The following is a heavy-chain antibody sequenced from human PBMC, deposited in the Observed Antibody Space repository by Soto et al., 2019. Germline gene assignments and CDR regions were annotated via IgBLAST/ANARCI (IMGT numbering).Heavy chain of an antibody. CDR3: AKVVYYDSSGYPGLAFDI. CDR2: ISGSGGST. V-gene: IGHV3-23*01. CDR1: GFTFSSYA. J-gene: IGHJ3*02. Sequence: EVQLLESGGGLVQPGGSLRLSCAASGFTFSSYAMSWVRQAPGKGLEWGSAISGSGGSTYYADSVKGRFTISRDNSKNTMYLQMNSLRAEDTAVYYCAKVVYYDSSGYPGLAFDIWGQGTMVTVSS. D-gene: IGHD3-22*01.